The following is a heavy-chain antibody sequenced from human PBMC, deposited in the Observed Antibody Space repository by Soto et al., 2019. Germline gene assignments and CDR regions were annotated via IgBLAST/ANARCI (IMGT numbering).Heavy chain of an antibody. J-gene: IGHJ4*02. CDR1: GYTFTNFG. V-gene: IGHV1-18*01. D-gene: IGHD3-16*01. Sequence: QVQLVQSGAEVKKPGASVKVSCKTSGYTFTNFGLSWVRQAPGQGLEWMGWISAYNGNTNYAQNFQGRVTMTTDTCRSTGYRGLRSRRSDDTAVDYGARGGAPIDYWGQGTLVTVSS. CDR2: ISAYNGNT. CDR3: ARGGAPIDY.